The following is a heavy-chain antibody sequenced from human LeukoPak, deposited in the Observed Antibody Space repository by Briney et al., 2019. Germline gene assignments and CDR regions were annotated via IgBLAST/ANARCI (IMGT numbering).Heavy chain of an antibody. CDR3: ARDPPDSSGWSSGAFDI. V-gene: IGHV3-66*01. CDR2: IYSGGST. Sequence: GGSLRLSCAASGFTVSSNYMSWVRQAPGKGLEWVSVIYSGGSTYYADSVKGRFTISRDNSKNTLYLQMNSLRAEDTAVYYCARDPPDSSGWSSGAFDIWGQGTMVTVSS. D-gene: IGHD6-19*01. CDR1: GFTVSSNY. J-gene: IGHJ3*02.